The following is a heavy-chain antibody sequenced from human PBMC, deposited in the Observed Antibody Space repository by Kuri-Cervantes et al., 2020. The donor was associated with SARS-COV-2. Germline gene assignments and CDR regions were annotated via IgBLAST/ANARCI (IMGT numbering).Heavy chain of an antibody. CDR3: ARSMSGGSYVLNY. CDR1: GYTFTGYY. J-gene: IGHJ4*02. V-gene: IGHV1-2*02. Sequence: ASVKVSCKASGYTFTGYYMHWVRQAPGQGLEWMGWINPNSGGTNYAQKFQGRVTMTRDTSISTAYMELSRLRSDDTAVFYCARSMSGGSYVLNYWGQGTPVTVSS. D-gene: IGHD3-16*01. CDR2: INPNSGGT.